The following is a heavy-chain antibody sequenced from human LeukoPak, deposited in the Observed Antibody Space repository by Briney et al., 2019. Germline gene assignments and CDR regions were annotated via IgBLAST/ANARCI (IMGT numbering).Heavy chain of an antibody. CDR1: GYTFTGYY. CDR3: ARRGVIRYYYYYYYMDV. D-gene: IGHD3-16*02. V-gene: IGHV1-2*02. Sequence: ASVKVSCKASGYTFTGYYMHWVRQAPGQGLEWMGWINPNSGGTNYAQKFQGKVTMTRDTSISTAYMELSRLRSDDTAVYYCARRGVIRYYYYYYYMDVWGKGTTVTVSS. J-gene: IGHJ6*03. CDR2: INPNSGGT.